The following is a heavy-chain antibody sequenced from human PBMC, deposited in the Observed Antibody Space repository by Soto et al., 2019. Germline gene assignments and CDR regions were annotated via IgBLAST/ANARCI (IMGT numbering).Heavy chain of an antibody. V-gene: IGHV1-46*01. CDR2: INPSGGST. J-gene: IGHJ4*02. CDR3: ARDHTYYYDSSGYYYPDY. CDR1: GYTFTSYY. Sequence: ASVKVSCKASGYTFTSYYMEWVRQAPGQGLEWMGIINPSGGSTSYAQKFQGRVTMTTDTSTSTAYMELRSLRSDDTAVYYCARDHTYYYDSSGYYYPDYWGQGTLVTVSS. D-gene: IGHD3-22*01.